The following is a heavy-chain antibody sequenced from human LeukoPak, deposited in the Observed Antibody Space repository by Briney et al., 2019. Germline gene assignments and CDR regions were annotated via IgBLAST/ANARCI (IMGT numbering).Heavy chain of an antibody. CDR2: MSYGGANE. CDR3: TRDFRIVVTDY. J-gene: IGHJ4*02. CDR1: GFTFSSYW. V-gene: IGHV3-30-3*01. D-gene: IGHD1-26*01. Sequence: GGSLRLSCAVSGFTFSSYWMNWVRQAPGKGLEWVAVMSYGGANEYYADSVKGRFTISRDDSKNTLYLQMNSLRTEDTAIYYCTRDFRIVVTDYWGQGTLVTVSS.